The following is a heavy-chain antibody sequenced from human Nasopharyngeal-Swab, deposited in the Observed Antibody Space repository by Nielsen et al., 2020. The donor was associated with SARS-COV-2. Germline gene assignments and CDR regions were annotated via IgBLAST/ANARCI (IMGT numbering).Heavy chain of an antibody. CDR3: AREDWGKLDY. Sequence: GGSLRLSCAASGFTFSSYWMNWVRLTPMKRLEWVATVKQDGSAIYHVDSLKGRFTISRDNAKNSLCLQMNSLRAGDTAVYYCAREDWGKLDYWGQGTLVTVSS. CDR2: VKQDGSAI. CDR1: GFTFSSYW. J-gene: IGHJ4*02. D-gene: IGHD7-27*01. V-gene: IGHV3-7*04.